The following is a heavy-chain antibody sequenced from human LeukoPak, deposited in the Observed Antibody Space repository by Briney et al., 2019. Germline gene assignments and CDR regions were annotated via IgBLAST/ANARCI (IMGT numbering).Heavy chain of an antibody. Sequence: PGRSLRLSCAASGFTFSSYGMHWVRQAPGKGLEWVAVIWYDGSNKYYADSVKGRFTISRGNSKNTLYLQMNSLRAEDTAVYYCARDQTTVSTDPDYWGQGTLVTVSS. CDR2: IWYDGSNK. CDR1: GFTFSSYG. D-gene: IGHD4-17*01. J-gene: IGHJ4*02. V-gene: IGHV3-33*01. CDR3: ARDQTTVSTDPDY.